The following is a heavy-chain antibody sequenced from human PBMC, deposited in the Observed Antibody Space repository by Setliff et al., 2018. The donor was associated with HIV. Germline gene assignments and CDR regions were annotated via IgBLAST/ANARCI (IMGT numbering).Heavy chain of an antibody. J-gene: IGHJ3*02. D-gene: IGHD6-19*01. CDR1: GGSISNSSYY. Sequence: PSETLSLTCTVSGGSISNSSYYWSWIRQPAGKGLEWIGRIYTSGRTTYNPSLKSRVTISVDKSKNQFSLKLTSVTAADTAVYFCARDNSVGSGWRLDAFDIWGQGTMVTVSS. CDR3: ARDNSVGSGWRLDAFDI. V-gene: IGHV4-61*02. CDR2: IYTSGRT.